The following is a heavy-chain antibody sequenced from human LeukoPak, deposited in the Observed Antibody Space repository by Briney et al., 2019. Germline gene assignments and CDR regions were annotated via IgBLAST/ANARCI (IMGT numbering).Heavy chain of an antibody. J-gene: IGHJ3*02. CDR2: IYYTGST. CDR1: GGSISSYY. V-gene: IGHV4-59*01. Sequence: SETLSLTCTVSGGSISSYYWSWIRQPPGKGLEWIGYIYYTGSTNYNPSLKSRVTISVDTSKNQFSLKLSSVTAADTAVYYCARGSSVPVYRAFDIWGQGTVVTVSS. D-gene: IGHD1-26*01. CDR3: ARGSSVPVYRAFDI.